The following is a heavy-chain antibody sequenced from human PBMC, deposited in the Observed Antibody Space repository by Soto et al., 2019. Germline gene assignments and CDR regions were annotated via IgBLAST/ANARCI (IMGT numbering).Heavy chain of an antibody. V-gene: IGHV3-53*04. J-gene: IGHJ4*02. CDR2: IYSGGST. CDR1: GFSVSSNY. D-gene: IGHD3-10*01. CDR3: ATRSVNAPR. Sequence: EVQLVESGGGLVQPGGSLRLSCAASGFSVSSNYMSWVRQAPGKGLECVSLIYSGGSTYYEDSVKGRFTISRHNFNNTLYLQMNSLRSDDTAVYYCATRSVNAPRWGQGTLVTVSS.